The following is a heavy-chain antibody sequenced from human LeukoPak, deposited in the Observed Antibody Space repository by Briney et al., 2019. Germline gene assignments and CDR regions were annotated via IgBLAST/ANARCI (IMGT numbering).Heavy chain of an antibody. CDR3: ARRGGQIGGNLDY. V-gene: IGHV4-39*01. CDR2: IYYSGST. J-gene: IGHJ4*02. D-gene: IGHD2-15*01. CDR1: VGSIRSSSYY. Sequence: SETLSLTCTVSVGSIRSSSYYWGWIRQPPGKGLEWIGSIYYSGSTYYNPSLKSRVTISVDTSKNQFSLKLSSVTAADTAVYYCARRGGQIGGNLDYWGQGTLVTVSS.